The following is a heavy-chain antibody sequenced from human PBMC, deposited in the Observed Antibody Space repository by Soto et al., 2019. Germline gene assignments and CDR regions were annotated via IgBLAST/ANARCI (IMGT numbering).Heavy chain of an antibody. CDR1: GYTFTSYA. Sequence: ASVKVSCKASGYTFTSYAMHWVRQAPGQRLEWMGWINAGNGNTKYSQKFQGRVTITRDTSASTAYMELSSLRSEDTAVYYCAKSPNPGSATPSYYAMDVWGLGTTVTLSS. V-gene: IGHV1-3*01. CDR3: AKSPNPGSATPSYYAMDV. CDR2: INAGNGNT. J-gene: IGHJ6*02. D-gene: IGHD2-15*01.